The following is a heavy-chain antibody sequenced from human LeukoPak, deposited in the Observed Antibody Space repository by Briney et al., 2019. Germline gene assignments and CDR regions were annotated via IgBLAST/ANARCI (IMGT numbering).Heavy chain of an antibody. Sequence: GGSLRLSCAASGFTFNSYEMNWVRQAPGKGLEWISYISAGGNTKYYAASVKGRFTISRDNSKNTLYLQMNSLRAEDTAVYYWAKDGQYQLALYYFDYLGQGTLVTVSS. J-gene: IGHJ4*02. D-gene: IGHD2-2*01. CDR3: AKDGQYQLALYYFDY. V-gene: IGHV3-48*03. CDR1: GFTFNSYE. CDR2: ISAGGNTK.